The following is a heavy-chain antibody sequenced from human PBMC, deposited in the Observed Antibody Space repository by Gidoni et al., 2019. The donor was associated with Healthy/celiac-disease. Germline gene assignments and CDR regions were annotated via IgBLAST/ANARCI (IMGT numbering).Heavy chain of an antibody. V-gene: IGHV3-48*02. CDR3: ARDLGDYGDYLFDY. J-gene: IGHJ4*02. Sequence: EVQLVESGGGLVQPGGSLRLSCPAPGSTFSSYSMNWVRQAPGKGLEWVSYISSSSSTIYYADSVKGRFTISRDNAKNSLYLQMNSLRDEDTAVYYCARDLGDYGDYLFDYWGQGTLVTVSS. CDR2: ISSSSSTI. CDR1: GSTFSSYS. D-gene: IGHD4-17*01.